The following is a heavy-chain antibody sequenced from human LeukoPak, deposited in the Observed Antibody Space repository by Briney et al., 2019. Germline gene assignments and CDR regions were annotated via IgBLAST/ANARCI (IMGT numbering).Heavy chain of an antibody. J-gene: IGHJ6*03. D-gene: IGHD1-1*01. CDR2: IYTSGSN. CDR3: ANYMRNVHYYMDV. Sequence: SETLSLTCSVSGGSFDSKYWSWIRQPPGKGLEWIGYIYTSGSNNFNPSLRSRVAMSIDTPKNQFSLKVYSVTTADTAVYYCANYMRNVHYYMDVWGKGTTVIVSS. V-gene: IGHV4-4*09. CDR1: GGSFDSKY.